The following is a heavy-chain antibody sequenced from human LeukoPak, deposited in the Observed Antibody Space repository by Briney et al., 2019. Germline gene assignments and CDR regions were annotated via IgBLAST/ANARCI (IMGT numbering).Heavy chain of an antibody. D-gene: IGHD3-16*01. V-gene: IGHV3-48*01. Sequence: PGGSLRLSCAASGFTFSSYNMNWVRQAPGKGLEWVSYISSGITTIYYADSVKGRFTISRDNAKNSLYLQMNSLRGEDTALYFCVRDSRPGGAMGLYHNFDLWGLGTLVTVSS. CDR3: VRDSRPGGAMGLYHNFDL. CDR1: GFTFSSYN. J-gene: IGHJ4*02. CDR2: ISSGITTI.